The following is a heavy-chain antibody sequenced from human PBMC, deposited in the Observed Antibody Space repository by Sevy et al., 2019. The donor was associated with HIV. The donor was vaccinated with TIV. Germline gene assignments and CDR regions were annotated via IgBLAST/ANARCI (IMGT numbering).Heavy chain of an antibody. Sequence: ASVKVSCKASGYTFTGYYMHWVRQAPGQGLEWMGWINPNSGGTNYAQKFQGRVTMTRDTSISTAYMELSRLRSDDTAVYYCARFYYGSGSYFYDYWGQGTLVTVSS. CDR2: INPNSGGT. J-gene: IGHJ4*02. CDR3: ARFYYGSGSYFYDY. CDR1: GYTFTGYY. V-gene: IGHV1-2*02. D-gene: IGHD3-10*01.